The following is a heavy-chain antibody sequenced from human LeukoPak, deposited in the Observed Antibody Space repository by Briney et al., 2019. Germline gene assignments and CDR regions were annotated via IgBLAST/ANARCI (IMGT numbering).Heavy chain of an antibody. Sequence: SETLSLTCAVYGGSFSGYYWSWIRQPPGKGLEWIGEINHSGSTNYNPSLKSRVTISVDTSKNQFSLKLSSVTAADTAVYYCARVLQWRGAFDIWGQGTMVTVSS. D-gene: IGHD6-19*01. CDR2: INHSGST. V-gene: IGHV4-34*01. CDR3: ARVLQWRGAFDI. J-gene: IGHJ3*02. CDR1: GGSFSGYY.